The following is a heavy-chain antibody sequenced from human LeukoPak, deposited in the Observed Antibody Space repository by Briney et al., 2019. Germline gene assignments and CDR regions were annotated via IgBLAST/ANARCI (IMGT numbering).Heavy chain of an antibody. D-gene: IGHD6-19*01. V-gene: IGHV4-39*01. Sequence: PSETLSLTCTVSGGSIRSSSYYWGWIRQPPGTGLQWIGSIYYSGSTYYNASLKSRGTISVDTSKNQFSLKLNSVTAADTAAYFCARQVVAVAGTGYFDYWGQGTLVTVSS. CDR1: GGSIRSSSYY. CDR2: IYYSGST. CDR3: ARQVVAVAGTGYFDY. J-gene: IGHJ4*02.